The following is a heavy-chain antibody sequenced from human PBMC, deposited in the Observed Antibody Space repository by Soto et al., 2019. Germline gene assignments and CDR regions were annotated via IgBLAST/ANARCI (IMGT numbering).Heavy chain of an antibody. CDR1: GFTFSPYS. V-gene: IGHV3-48*02. Sequence: LRLSCAVSGFTFSPYSMNWVRQAPGKGLEWISYISSGGDTIYYADSVRGRFTVSRDNTKNSLYLQMDSLRDEDTAVYYCARDRSTIYGVVTPIDYWGQGTLVTVSS. J-gene: IGHJ4*02. CDR2: ISSGGDTI. CDR3: ARDRSTIYGVVTPIDY. D-gene: IGHD3-3*01.